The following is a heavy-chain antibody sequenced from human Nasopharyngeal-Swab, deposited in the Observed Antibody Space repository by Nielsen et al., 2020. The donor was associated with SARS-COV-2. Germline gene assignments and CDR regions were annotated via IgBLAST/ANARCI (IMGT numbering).Heavy chain of an antibody. CDR1: GFTFSDYY. Sequence: GESLKISCAASGFTFSDYYMSWIRQAPGKGLEWVSYISSSGSTIYSADSVTGRFTISRDNAKNSLYLQINSLRAEDTAVYYCTRAPGYDSSGYALWYWGQGTLVTVSS. V-gene: IGHV3-11*04. J-gene: IGHJ4*02. CDR2: ISSSGSTI. D-gene: IGHD3-22*01. CDR3: TRAPGYDSSGYALWY.